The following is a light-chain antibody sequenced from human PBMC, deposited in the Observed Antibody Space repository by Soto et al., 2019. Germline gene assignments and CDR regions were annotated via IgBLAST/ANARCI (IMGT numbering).Light chain of an antibody. V-gene: IGLV1-44*01. J-gene: IGLJ1*01. CDR2: SNN. CDR3: AAWDGSLNTYV. CDR1: SPNIGSNP. Sequence: QSVLTQSPSASGTPGQRVTISCSGSSPNIGSNPVNWYQHLPGTAPKLLIYSNNQRPSGVPDRFSGSKSGTSASLAVSGLQSDDEADYYCAAWDGSLNTYVFGIGTKVTVL.